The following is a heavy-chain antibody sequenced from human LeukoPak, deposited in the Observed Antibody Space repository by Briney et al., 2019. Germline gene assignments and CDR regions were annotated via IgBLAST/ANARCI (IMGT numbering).Heavy chain of an antibody. D-gene: IGHD5-18*01. J-gene: IGHJ6*02. CDR3: AREWGNSLFGMDV. CDR1: VISVGSNY. Sequence: GGSLRLSCVASVISVGSNYMSWVRQAPGKGLEWVSVIYSGGATLYADSVKGRFTISRDNSKNTLFLQMNSLRSEDSAVYYCAREWGNSLFGMDVWGPGTTVIVS. CDR2: IYSGGAT. V-gene: IGHV3-53*05.